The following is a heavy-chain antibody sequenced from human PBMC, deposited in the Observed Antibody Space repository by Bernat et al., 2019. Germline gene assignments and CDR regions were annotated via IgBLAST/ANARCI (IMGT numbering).Heavy chain of an antibody. J-gene: IGHJ6*03. D-gene: IGHD2-2*01. CDR1: GGSISSSSYY. V-gene: IGHV4-39*01. CDR2: IYYSGST. CDR3: ARGTTDRVVPAAGYYYYYYMDV. Sequence: QLQLQESGPGLVKPSETLSLTCTVSGGSISSSSYYWGWIRQPPGKGLEWIGSIYYSGSTYYNPSLKSRVTISVDTSKNQFSLKLSSVTAADTAVYYCARGTTDRVVPAAGYYYYYYMDVWGKGTTVTVSS.